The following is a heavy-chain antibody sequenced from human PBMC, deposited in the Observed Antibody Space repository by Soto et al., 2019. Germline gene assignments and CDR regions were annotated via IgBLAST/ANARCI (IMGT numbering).Heavy chain of an antibody. CDR3: ARRTKRGSFQYYGVDV. CDR2: IYYNGRT. D-gene: IGHD1-26*01. Sequence: SETLSLMCTVSGGSVSSSSYYWDWIRQPPGKGLEWIGHIYYNGRTYYNPSLKSRVTISVDTSKSQFSLNLNSVTAADTAVYYCARRTKRGSFQYYGVDVWGRGTKVTVSS. CDR1: GGSVSSSSYY. V-gene: IGHV4-39*01. J-gene: IGHJ6*02.